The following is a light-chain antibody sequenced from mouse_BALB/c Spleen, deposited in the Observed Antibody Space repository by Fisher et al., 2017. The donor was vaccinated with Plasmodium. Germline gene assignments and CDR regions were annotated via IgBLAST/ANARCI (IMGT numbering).Light chain of an antibody. J-gene: IGKJ5*01. V-gene: IGKV5-45*01. CDR2: YNS. Sequence: DIVMTQSTVTLSVTPGDRVSLSCRASQSISNHLHWYQQRSHGSPRLLIKYNSQSISGIPSRFSGSGSGTDFTLSINSLETEDFGMFFCQQSNGWPLTFGAGTRREL. CDR3: QQSNGWPLT. CDR1: QSISNH.